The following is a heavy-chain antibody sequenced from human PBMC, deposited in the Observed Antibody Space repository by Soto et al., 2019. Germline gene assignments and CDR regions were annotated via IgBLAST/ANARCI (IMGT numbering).Heavy chain of an antibody. CDR3: ARVRELVGYYDILG. J-gene: IGHJ4*02. CDR2: INHSGST. CDR1: GGSFSGYY. D-gene: IGHD3-9*01. V-gene: IGHV4-34*01. Sequence: SETLSLTCAVYGGSFSGYYWSWIRQPPGKGLEWIGEINHSGSTNYNPSLKSRVTISVDTSKNQFSLKLSSVTAADTAVYYCARVRELVGYYDILGWGQGTLVTVSS.